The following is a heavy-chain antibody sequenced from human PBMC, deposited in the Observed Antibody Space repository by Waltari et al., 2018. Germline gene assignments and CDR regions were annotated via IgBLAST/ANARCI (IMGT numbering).Heavy chain of an antibody. D-gene: IGHD3-3*01. CDR2: IIPIFGTA. CDR1: GGTFSSYA. J-gene: IGHJ6*02. Sequence: QVQLVQSGAEVKKPGSSVKVSCKASGGTFSSYAISWVRQAPGKGLEWMGGIIPIFGTANYAQKFQGRVTITADESTSTAYMELSSLRSEDTAVYYCARRMDFWSGYEHYYGMDVWGQGTTVTVSS. CDR3: ARRMDFWSGYEHYYGMDV. V-gene: IGHV1-69*13.